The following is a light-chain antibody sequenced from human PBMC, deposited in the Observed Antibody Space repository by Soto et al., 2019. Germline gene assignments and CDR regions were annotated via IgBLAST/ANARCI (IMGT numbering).Light chain of an antibody. CDR1: QTIGSY. J-gene: IGKJ1*01. CDR3: QQSYSTPPT. V-gene: IGKV1-39*01. Sequence: DIQMTHSPSSLSASVGDRVTITCRASQTIGSYLNWYQHQPGRAPKLLIYAASSLQSGVPSRFSGSGSGTAFTLTISSLQPEDFATYYCQQSYSTPPTFGQGTKVDI. CDR2: AAS.